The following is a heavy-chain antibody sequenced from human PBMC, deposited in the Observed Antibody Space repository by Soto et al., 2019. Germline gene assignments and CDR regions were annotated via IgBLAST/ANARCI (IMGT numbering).Heavy chain of an antibody. CDR3: ARDYYYDTTGTVAFDI. CDR1: GVSISRTSYS. Sequence: PSETLSLTCNVSGVSISRTSYSWSWIRQSPGKGLECVGFIDHRGSPYYNPSLEGRSTISLDTAKNHFSLKLSSVTVADTAVYYCARDYYYDTTGTVAFDIWGQGTMVTVS. CDR2: IDHRGSP. J-gene: IGHJ3*02. D-gene: IGHD3-22*01. V-gene: IGHV4-31*03.